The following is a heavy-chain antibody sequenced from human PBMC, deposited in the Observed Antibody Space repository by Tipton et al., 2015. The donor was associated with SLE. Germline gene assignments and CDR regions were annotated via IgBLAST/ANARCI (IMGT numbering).Heavy chain of an antibody. CDR3: ARSHYYDSSVAAYFDY. CDR2: IIPILGIA. CDR1: GGTFSSYA. V-gene: IGHV1-69*09. D-gene: IGHD3-22*01. J-gene: IGHJ4*02. Sequence: QVQLVQSGAEVKKPGSSVKVSCKASGGTFSSYAISWVRQAPGQGLEWMGRIIPILGIANYAQKFQGRVTITADKSTSTAYMELSSLRSEDTAVYYCARSHYYDSSVAAYFDYWGQGTLVTVSA.